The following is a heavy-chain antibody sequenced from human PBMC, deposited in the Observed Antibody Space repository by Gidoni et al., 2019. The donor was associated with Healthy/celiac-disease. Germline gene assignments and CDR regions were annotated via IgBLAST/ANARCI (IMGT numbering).Heavy chain of an antibody. CDR2: IYYSGRT. D-gene: IGHD6-13*01. CDR3: ARSSSFSNWFDP. Sequence: QLQLQESGPGLVKPSETLSLTCTVSGGSISSSSYYWGWIRQPPGKGLEWIGSIYYSGRTYYNPSLKSRVTISVDTSKNQFSLKLSSVTAADTAVYYCARSSSFSNWFDPWGQGTLVTVSS. V-gene: IGHV4-39*01. CDR1: GGSISSSSYY. J-gene: IGHJ5*02.